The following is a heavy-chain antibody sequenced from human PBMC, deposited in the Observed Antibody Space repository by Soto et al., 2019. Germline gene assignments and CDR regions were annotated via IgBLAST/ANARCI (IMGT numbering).Heavy chain of an antibody. D-gene: IGHD6-25*01. V-gene: IGHV3-49*04. J-gene: IGHJ6*02. CDR2: IRSKAYGVTT. CDR1: GFTFGDYA. CDR3: TRDGTIPAASVSYYYYGMVV. Sequence: PGGSLRLSXTASGFTFGDYAMSWVRQAPGKGLEWVVFIRSKAYGVTTECAASVKGRFTISRYDSKSISYLQMNSLKTEDTAVYYCTRDGTIPAASVSYYYYGMVVWGRPTKLTVCS.